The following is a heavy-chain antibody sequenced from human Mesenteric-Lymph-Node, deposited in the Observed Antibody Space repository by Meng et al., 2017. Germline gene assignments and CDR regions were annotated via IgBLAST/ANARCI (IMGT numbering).Heavy chain of an antibody. V-gene: IGHV3-30*04. J-gene: IGHJ4*02. CDR2: ISYDGSNK. Sequence: GESLKISCAASGFTFSSYAMHWVRQAPGKGLEWVAVISYDGSNKYYADSVKGRFTISRDNSKNTLYLQMNSLRAEDTAVYYCARTRRDGYNSPPDYWGQGTLVTVSS. CDR1: GFTFSSYA. CDR3: ARTRRDGYNSPPDY. D-gene: IGHD5-24*01.